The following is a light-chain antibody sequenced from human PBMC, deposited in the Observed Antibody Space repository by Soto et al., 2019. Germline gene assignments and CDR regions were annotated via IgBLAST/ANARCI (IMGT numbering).Light chain of an antibody. CDR3: QEYNNWHPVT. CDR2: TAS. J-gene: IGKJ4*01. CDR1: QSVSGW. Sequence: DIQMTQSPSTLSASVGDTVTVTCRASQSVSGWLAWYQQKPGEAPKLLIYTASSLQTGVPSRFSGSGSGTEFTLTISSLQSEDFAVYYCQEYNNWHPVTFGGGTKVDI. V-gene: IGKV1-5*01.